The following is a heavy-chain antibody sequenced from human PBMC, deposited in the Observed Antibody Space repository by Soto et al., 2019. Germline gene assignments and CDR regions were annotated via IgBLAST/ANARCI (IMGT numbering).Heavy chain of an antibody. Sequence: SGPALVNPTQTLTLTCTFSGFSLSTSGMCVSWIRQPPGKALEWLALIDWDDDKYYSTSLKTRLTISKDTSKNQVVLTMTNMDPVDTATYSCPRILLNYYDSSGYSGHFDYWGQGTLVTVSS. D-gene: IGHD3-22*01. CDR1: GFSLSTSGMC. J-gene: IGHJ4*02. V-gene: IGHV2-70*01. CDR3: PRILLNYYDSSGYSGHFDY. CDR2: IDWDDDK.